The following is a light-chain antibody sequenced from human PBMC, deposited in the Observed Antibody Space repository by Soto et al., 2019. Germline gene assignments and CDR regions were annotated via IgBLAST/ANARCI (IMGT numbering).Light chain of an antibody. CDR3: QQYNSYSPT. V-gene: IGKV1-5*03. Sequence: DIQMTQSPSTLSASVGDRVTITCRASQSISVWLAWYQQKAGKAPNLLIYKASRLESGVPSGFSGSGSETEFTLTISGLQPGDSATYSCQQYNSYSPTFGQGTKVDIK. CDR1: QSISVW. J-gene: IGKJ1*01. CDR2: KAS.